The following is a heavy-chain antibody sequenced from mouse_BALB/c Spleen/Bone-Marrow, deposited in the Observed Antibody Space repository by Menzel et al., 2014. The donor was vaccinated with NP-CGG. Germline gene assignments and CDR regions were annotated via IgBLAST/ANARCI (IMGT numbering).Heavy chain of an antibody. CDR1: GYTFTDYY. CDR3: AMGVRLCWYFDV. CDR2: INPINGDT. D-gene: IGHD2-14*01. J-gene: IGHJ1*01. V-gene: IGHV1-26*01. Sequence: EVQLLESGPELVKPGASVKMSCKASGYTFTDYYMNWVKQSHGKSLEWIGDINPINGDTFYNQKFKGKATLTVDKSSSTVYMQLDRLTSEDSAVCYCAMGVRLCWYFDVWGAGTTVTVSS.